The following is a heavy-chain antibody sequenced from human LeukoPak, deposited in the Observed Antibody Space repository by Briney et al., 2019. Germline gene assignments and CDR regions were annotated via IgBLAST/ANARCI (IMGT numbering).Heavy chain of an antibody. CDR3: ARDHPPYDFWSGYSGYYYYGMDV. CDR1: GFTFSGYG. CDR2: ISDDGTDK. J-gene: IGHJ6*02. V-gene: IGHV3-30*03. Sequence: PGGSLRLSCAASGFTFSGYGMHWVRQAPGKGLEWVAIISDDGTDKYYADSLKGRFTISRDNSKNTLYLQMNSLRAEDTAVYYCARDHPPYDFWSGYSGYYYYGMDVWGQGTTVTVSS. D-gene: IGHD3-3*01.